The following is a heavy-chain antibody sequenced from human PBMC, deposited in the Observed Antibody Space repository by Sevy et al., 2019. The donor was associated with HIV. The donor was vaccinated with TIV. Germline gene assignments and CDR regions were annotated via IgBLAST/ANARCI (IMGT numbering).Heavy chain of an antibody. CDR3: ARDQHDYGGNLRTGWFDP. Sequence: GGSLRLSCAASGFTFSSYGMHWVRQAPGKGLEWAAVISYDGSNKYYADSVKGRFTISRDNSKNTLYLQMNSLRAEDTAVYYCARDQHDYGGNLRTGWFDPWGQGTLVTVSS. V-gene: IGHV3-30*03. CDR1: GFTFSSYG. D-gene: IGHD4-17*01. J-gene: IGHJ5*02. CDR2: ISYDGSNK.